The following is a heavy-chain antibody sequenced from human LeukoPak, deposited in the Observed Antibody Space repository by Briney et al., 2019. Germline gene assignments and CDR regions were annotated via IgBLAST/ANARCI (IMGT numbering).Heavy chain of an antibody. V-gene: IGHV3-7*01. Sequence: GGSLRLSCVVSGFTFNRCWMNWVRQAPGKGLEWVAHINPDGRDTYYVDSVKGRFTISRDNAQNSMYPQMNSLRVEDTAVYYCTSWGDTTAEYFQRWGQGTLVTVSS. D-gene: IGHD2-21*02. J-gene: IGHJ1*01. CDR2: INPDGRDT. CDR3: TSWGDTTAEYFQR. CDR1: GFTFNRCW.